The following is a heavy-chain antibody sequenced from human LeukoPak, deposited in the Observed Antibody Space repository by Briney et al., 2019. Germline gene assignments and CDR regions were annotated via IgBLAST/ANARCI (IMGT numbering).Heavy chain of an antibody. Sequence: PGGSLRLSCAASGFTDYGMSWVRQAPGKGLEWVSCITSSSSYIYYADSVKGRFTISRDNDNNSLFLQMNRLRVEDTAVYYCARRYDISGSFDYWGQGTLVTVSS. CDR2: ITSSSSYI. D-gene: IGHD3-22*01. CDR1: GFTDYG. J-gene: IGHJ4*02. CDR3: ARRYDISGSFDY. V-gene: IGHV3-21*01.